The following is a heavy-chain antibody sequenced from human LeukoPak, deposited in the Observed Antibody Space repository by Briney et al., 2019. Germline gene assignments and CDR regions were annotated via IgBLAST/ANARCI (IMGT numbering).Heavy chain of an antibody. CDR2: ISSSSSSI. CDR3: AGENYDILTYFGTGMDV. D-gene: IGHD3-9*01. CDR1: GFTFSSYG. V-gene: IGHV3-48*04. Sequence: GGSLRLSCAASGFTFSSYGRNWVLQAPGKGLEWISYISSSSSSIYYADSVKGRFTISRDNAKNSLYLQMTSLRADDTAVYYCAGENYDILTYFGTGMDVWGQGTTVTVSS. J-gene: IGHJ6*02.